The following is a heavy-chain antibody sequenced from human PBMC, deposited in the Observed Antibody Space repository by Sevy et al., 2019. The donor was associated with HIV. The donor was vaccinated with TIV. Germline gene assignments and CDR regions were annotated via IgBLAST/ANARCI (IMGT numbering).Heavy chain of an antibody. CDR1: GYTLSELS. J-gene: IGHJ4*02. Sequence: ATVKVSCKVFGYTLSELSMHWVRQTPGKGLEWMGSFDPEDGETIYAQKFQGRVAMTEDTSTDTAYMELRSLRSEDTAVFYCAITKDCYDNSGYPFDYWGQGTLVTVSS. CDR3: AITKDCYDNSGYPFDY. D-gene: IGHD3-22*01. CDR2: FDPEDGET. V-gene: IGHV1-24*01.